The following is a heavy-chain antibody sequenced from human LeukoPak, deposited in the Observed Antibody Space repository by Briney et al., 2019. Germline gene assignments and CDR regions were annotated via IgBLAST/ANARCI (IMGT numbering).Heavy chain of an antibody. CDR1: GGSISSGSYY. CDR3: ARRDGQVAPDFDY. J-gene: IGHJ4*02. V-gene: IGHV4-39*01. CDR2: MYYSGST. Sequence: PSQTLSLTCTVSGGSISSGSYYWGWIRQPPGKGLEWIGSMYYSGSTYYNPSLKSRVTISVDTSKNQFTLKLTSVTAADTAVYYCARRDGQVAPDFDYWGQGTLVTVSS.